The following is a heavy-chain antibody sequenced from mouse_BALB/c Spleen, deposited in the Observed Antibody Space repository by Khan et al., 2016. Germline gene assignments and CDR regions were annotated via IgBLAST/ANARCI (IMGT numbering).Heavy chain of an antibody. V-gene: IGHV10-3*03. CDR1: GFTFNTYA. CDR3: VREGNYGNYYAMDY. Sequence: EVQLVESGGGLVQPKGSLKLSCAASGFTFNTYAMHWVCQAPGKGLEWVARIRRKSNNYATYYADSVKDRFTISRDDSQSMLYLQMNNLKTEDTAMYYCVREGNYGNYYAMDYWGQGTSGTVSS. J-gene: IGHJ4*01. D-gene: IGHD2-1*01. CDR2: IRRKSNNYAT.